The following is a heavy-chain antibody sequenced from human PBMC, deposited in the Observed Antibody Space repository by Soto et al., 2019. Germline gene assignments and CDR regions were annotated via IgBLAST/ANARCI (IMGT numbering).Heavy chain of an antibody. CDR2: ISYDGSNK. D-gene: IGHD2-15*01. Sequence: QVQLVESGGGVVQPGRSLRLSCAASGFIFSSDGMHWVRQAPGKGLEWVAVISYDGSNKYYADSVKGRFTISRDNSKNTLYLQMNSLRAEDTAVYYCAKDVRKGGYGGSDYWGQGTLVTVSS. CDR1: GFIFSSDG. V-gene: IGHV3-30*18. J-gene: IGHJ4*02. CDR3: AKDVRKGGYGGSDY.